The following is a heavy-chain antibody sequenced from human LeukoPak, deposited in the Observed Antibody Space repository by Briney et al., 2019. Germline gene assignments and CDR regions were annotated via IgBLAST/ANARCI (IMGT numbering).Heavy chain of an antibody. D-gene: IGHD2-15*01. CDR2: ISSSCSTI. J-gene: IGHJ4*02. CDR1: VFTFNEYY. CDR3: ARPRYGWELLFDY. Sequence: SLRLSYAASVFTFNEYYMSCIRQAPGKGLECVSYISSSCSTIYYADSLKGRFTISRDNSKNSLYLQMNTLRAEAPAVYSCARPRYGWELLFDYWGQGTLVTVSS. V-gene: IGHV3-11*01.